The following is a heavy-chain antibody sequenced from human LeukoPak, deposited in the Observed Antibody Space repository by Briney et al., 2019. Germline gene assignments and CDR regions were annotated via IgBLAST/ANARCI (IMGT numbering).Heavy chain of an antibody. CDR2: INPNSGGT. CDR1: GYTFTGYY. CDR3: ARESWYYYDSSGYFHAFDI. D-gene: IGHD3-22*01. Sequence: GASVKVSCKASGYTFTGYYMHWVRQAPGQGLEWMGWINPNSGGTNYAQKFQGRVTITRDTSISTAYMELSRLRSDDTAVYYCARESWYYYDSSGYFHAFDIWGQGTMVTVSS. J-gene: IGHJ3*02. V-gene: IGHV1-2*02.